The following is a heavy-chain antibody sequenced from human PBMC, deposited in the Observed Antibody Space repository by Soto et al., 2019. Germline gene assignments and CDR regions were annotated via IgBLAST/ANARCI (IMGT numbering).Heavy chain of an antibody. CDR1: GYTFSTYA. D-gene: IGHD2-2*01. CDR3: ARGYCTSTSCYSFFDP. V-gene: IGHV1-3*01. Sequence: ASVKVSCKASGYTFSTYAVHWVRQAPGQRPEWMGWINPGNSNTKYSQKFQGRFTMTRDTSASTAYMELSGLRSGDTAVYYCARGYCTSTSCYSFFDPWGQGTLVTVSS. J-gene: IGHJ5*02. CDR2: INPGNSNT.